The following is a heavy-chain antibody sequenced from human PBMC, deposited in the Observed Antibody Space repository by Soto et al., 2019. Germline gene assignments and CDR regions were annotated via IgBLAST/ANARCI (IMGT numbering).Heavy chain of an antibody. V-gene: IGHV4-59*12. CDR2: IYYSGGT. Sequence: SETLSLTCTVSSDSSSSYKWSWIRQTPVKGLELIGYIYYSGGTSYNPSLKSRVTISIDTSTNQFSLKLSSVTAADTAVYYCARGYGDYASYYYYGMDVWGQGTTVTVSS. J-gene: IGHJ6*02. CDR1: SDSSSSYK. CDR3: ARGYGDYASYYYYGMDV. D-gene: IGHD4-17*01.